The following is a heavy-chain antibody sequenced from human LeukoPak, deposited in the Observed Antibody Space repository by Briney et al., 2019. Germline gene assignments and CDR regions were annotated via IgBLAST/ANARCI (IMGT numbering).Heavy chain of an antibody. CDR2: IKQDGSEK. V-gene: IGHV3-7*01. D-gene: IGHD6-19*01. J-gene: IGHJ6*02. Sequence: GGSLRLSCAASGFTFSSYWMSWVRQAPGKGLEWVANIKQDGSEKYYVDSVKGRFTISRDNAKSSLYLQMNSLRAEDTAVYYCARDLPFFEVYSSGWDVSMDVWGQGTTVTVSS. CDR3: ARDLPFFEVYSSGWDVSMDV. CDR1: GFTFSSYW.